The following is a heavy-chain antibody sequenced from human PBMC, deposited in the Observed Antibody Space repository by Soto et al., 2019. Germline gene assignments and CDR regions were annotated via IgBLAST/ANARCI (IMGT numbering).Heavy chain of an antibody. J-gene: IGHJ5*02. V-gene: IGHV3-30-3*01. D-gene: IGHD2-21*02. CDR3: ARDAPDCGGDCYSNAPNNWFDP. Sequence: QAGGSLRLSCAASGFTFSSYAMHWVRQAPGKGLEWVAVISYDGSNKYYADSVKGRFTISRDNSKNTLYLQMNSLRAEDTAVYYCARDAPDCGGDCYSNAPNNWFDPWGQGTLVTVSS. CDR1: GFTFSSYA. CDR2: ISYDGSNK.